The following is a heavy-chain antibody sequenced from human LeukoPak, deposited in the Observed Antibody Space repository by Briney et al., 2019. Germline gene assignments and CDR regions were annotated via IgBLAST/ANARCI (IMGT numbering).Heavy chain of an antibody. D-gene: IGHD6-13*01. J-gene: IGHJ4*02. CDR3: AKDQGYSRQIDY. Sequence: PGGSLRLSCAASGFTFSSYGTHWVRQAPGKGLEWVAVISYDGSNKYYADSVKGRFTISRDNSKNTLYLQMNSLRAEDTAVYYCAKDQGYSRQIDYWGQGTLVTVSS. V-gene: IGHV3-30*18. CDR2: ISYDGSNK. CDR1: GFTFSSYG.